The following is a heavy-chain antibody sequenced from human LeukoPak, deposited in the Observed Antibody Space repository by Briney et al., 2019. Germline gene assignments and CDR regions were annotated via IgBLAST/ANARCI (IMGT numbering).Heavy chain of an antibody. D-gene: IGHD5-12*01. CDR2: ISGSGYST. CDR3: AKEAGYSGYDYPDY. V-gene: IGHV3-23*01. CDR1: GFTFSNYN. Sequence: PGGSLRLSCAASGFTFSNYNLIWVRQAPGKGLEWVSAISGSGYSTYYADSVKGRFTISRDNSKNTLYLQMNSLRAEDTAVYYCAKEAGYSGYDYPDYWGQGTLVTVSS. J-gene: IGHJ4*02.